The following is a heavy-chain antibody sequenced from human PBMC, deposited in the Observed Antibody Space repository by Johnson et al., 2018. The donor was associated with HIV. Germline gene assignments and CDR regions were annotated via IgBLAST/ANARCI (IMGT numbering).Heavy chain of an antibody. D-gene: IGHD3-22*01. J-gene: IGHJ3*02. V-gene: IGHV3-23*04. CDR2: ISGSGGST. Sequence: VQLVESGGGLVQPGGSLRLSCAASGFTFSSYAMSWVRQAPGKGLEWVSAISGSGGSTGYADSVKGRFTISRDKAKKSLYLQMNSLRAADTALYYCGRVTSDWDSSGLVDAFDIWGQGTMVTVSS. CDR1: GFTFSSYA. CDR3: GRVTSDWDSSGLVDAFDI.